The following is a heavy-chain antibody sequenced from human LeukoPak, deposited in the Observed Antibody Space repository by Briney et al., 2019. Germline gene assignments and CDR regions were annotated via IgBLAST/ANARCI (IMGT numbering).Heavy chain of an antibody. V-gene: IGHV1-69*04. J-gene: IGHJ5*02. CDR3: ARDGGYYDSSGYDIPRFDP. CDR1: GGTFSSYA. D-gene: IGHD3-22*01. Sequence: GASVKVSCKASGGTFSSYAISWVRQAPGQGLEWMGSIIPILGIANYAQKFQGRVTITADKSTSTAYMELSSLRSEDTAVYYCARDGGYYDSSGYDIPRFDPWGQGTLVTVSS. CDR2: IIPILGIA.